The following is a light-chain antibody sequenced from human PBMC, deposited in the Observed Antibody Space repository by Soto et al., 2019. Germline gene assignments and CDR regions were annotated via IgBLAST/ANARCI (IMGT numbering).Light chain of an antibody. J-gene: IGKJ1*01. CDR3: QQYNSYWT. CDR1: QSVSNY. V-gene: IGKV3-11*01. CDR2: DAS. Sequence: EIVLTQSPATLSLSPGERATLSCRASQSVSNYLAWYQQKPGQAPRLLIYDASNRATDIPARFSGSGSGTDFTLTISSLEPEDFATYYCQQYNSYWTFGQGTKVDI.